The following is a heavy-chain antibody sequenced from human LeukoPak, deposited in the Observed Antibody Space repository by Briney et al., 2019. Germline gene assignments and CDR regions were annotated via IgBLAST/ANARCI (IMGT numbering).Heavy chain of an antibody. V-gene: IGHV1-69*05. CDR3: ARSFVYGDYYFDY. CDR2: IIPIFGTA. Sequence: SVKVSCKASGGTFSSYAISWVRQAPGQGLEWMGGIIPIFGTANYAQKFQGRVTITTDESTSTAYMELSSLRSKDTAVYYCARSFVYGDYYFDYWGQGTLVTVSS. J-gene: IGHJ4*02. D-gene: IGHD4-17*01. CDR1: GGTFSSYA.